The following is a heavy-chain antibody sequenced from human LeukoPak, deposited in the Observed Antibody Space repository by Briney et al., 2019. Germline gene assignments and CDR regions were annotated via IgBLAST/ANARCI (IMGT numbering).Heavy chain of an antibody. CDR2: IYSGGST. J-gene: IGHJ4*02. D-gene: IGHD3-9*01. V-gene: IGHV3-53*01. CDR1: GFTVSSTY. Sequence: GGSLRLSCAASGFTVSSTYMSWVRQAPGKGLEWVPVIYSGGSTYYADSVKGRFTISRDNSKNTLYLQMNSLRAEDTAVYYCARDRYYYFDYWGQGTLVTVSS. CDR3: ARDRYYYFDY.